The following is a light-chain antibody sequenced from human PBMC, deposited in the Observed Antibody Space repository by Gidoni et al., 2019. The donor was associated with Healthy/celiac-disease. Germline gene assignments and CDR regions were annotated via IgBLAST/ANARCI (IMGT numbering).Light chain of an antibody. CDR1: QSVLYSSNNKNY. CDR3: QQYYSTPPT. CDR2: WAS. Sequence: DIVMTQSPDSLAVSRGERATINCKSSQSVLYSSNNKNYLAWYQQKPGQPPKLLIYWASTRESGVPDRFSGSGSGTDFTLTISSLQAEDVAVYYCQQYYSTPPTFXQXTKVEIK. V-gene: IGKV4-1*01. J-gene: IGKJ1*01.